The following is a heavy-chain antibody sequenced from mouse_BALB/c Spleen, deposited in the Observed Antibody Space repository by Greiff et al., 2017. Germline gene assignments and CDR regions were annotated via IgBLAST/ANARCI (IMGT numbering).Heavy chain of an antibody. Sequence: VMLVESGPGLVAPSQSLSITCTVSGFSLTSYGVHWVRQPPGKGLEWLGVIWAGGSTNYNSALMSRLSISKDNSKSQVFLKMNSLQTDDTAMYYCARDSTMIAYYAMDYWGQGTSVTVSS. CDR2: IWAGGST. J-gene: IGHJ4*01. CDR3: ARDSTMIAYYAMDY. V-gene: IGHV2-9*02. CDR1: GFSLTSYG. D-gene: IGHD2-4*01.